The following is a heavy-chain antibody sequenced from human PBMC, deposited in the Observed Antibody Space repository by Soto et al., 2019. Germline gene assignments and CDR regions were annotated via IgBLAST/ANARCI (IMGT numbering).Heavy chain of an antibody. CDR3: AKDFKVSGGHYGSLNYYYGMDV. J-gene: IGHJ6*02. D-gene: IGHD3-10*01. Sequence: LRLSCAVSGFTFSAFGMHWVRQAPGKGLEWVAIISYDGILKYYADSVKGRFTISRDTSKGALYLQMNSLTPEDTAVYYCAKDFKVSGGHYGSLNYYYGMDVWGQGTTVTVSS. CDR2: ISYDGILK. V-gene: IGHV3-30*18. CDR1: GFTFSAFG.